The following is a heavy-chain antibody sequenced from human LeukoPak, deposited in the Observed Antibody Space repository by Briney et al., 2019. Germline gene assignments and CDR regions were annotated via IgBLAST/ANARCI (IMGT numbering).Heavy chain of an antibody. Sequence: TGGSLRLSCAASGFTFDDYAMHWVRQAPGKGLEWVSGISWNSGSIGYADSVKGRFTISGDNAKNSLYLQMNSLRAEDTALYYCAKDSSSGWYGSDYWGQGTLVTVSS. V-gene: IGHV3-9*01. J-gene: IGHJ4*02. CDR1: GFTFDDYA. CDR3: AKDSSSGWYGSDY. CDR2: ISWNSGSI. D-gene: IGHD6-19*01.